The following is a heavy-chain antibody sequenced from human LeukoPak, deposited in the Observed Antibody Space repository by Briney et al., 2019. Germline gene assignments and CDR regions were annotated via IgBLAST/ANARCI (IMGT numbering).Heavy chain of an antibody. J-gene: IGHJ4*02. Sequence: SETLSLTCAVYGGSFSGYYWSWIRQPPGKGLEWIGEINHSGSTNYNPSLKSRVTISVDTSKNQFSPKLSSVTAADTAVYYCAREGPRRWLQSIYYFDYWGQGTLVTVSS. V-gene: IGHV4-34*01. D-gene: IGHD5-24*01. CDR3: AREGPRRWLQSIYYFDY. CDR1: GGSFSGYY. CDR2: INHSGST.